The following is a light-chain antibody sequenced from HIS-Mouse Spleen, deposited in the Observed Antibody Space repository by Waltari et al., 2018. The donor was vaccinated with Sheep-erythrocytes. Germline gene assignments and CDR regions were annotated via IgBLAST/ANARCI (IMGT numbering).Light chain of an antibody. CDR3: YSTDSSGNHSV. V-gene: IGLV3-10*01. CDR1: ALPRKY. Sequence: SYELTQPPSVSVSPGQTARITCPGGALPRKYAYWYQQKSGQAPVLVIYEDSKRPPGIPERFSGSSSGTMATLTISGAQVEDEADYYCYSTDSSGNHSVFGGGTKLTVL. J-gene: IGLJ2*01. CDR2: EDS.